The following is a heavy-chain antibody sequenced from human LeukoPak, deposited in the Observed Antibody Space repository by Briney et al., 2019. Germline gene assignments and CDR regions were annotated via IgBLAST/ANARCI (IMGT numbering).Heavy chain of an antibody. CDR2: IIPIFVTA. CDR1: GGTFSSYA. D-gene: IGHD3-22*01. Sequence: PVKVSCKASGGTFSSYATSWVRQTPGQGLEWMGGIIPIFVTANYAQKFQGRVTITTDESTSTAYMELSSLRSEDTAVYYCARGDYDSSGYYYVFDYWGQGTLVTVSS. J-gene: IGHJ4*02. CDR3: ARGDYDSSGYYYVFDY. V-gene: IGHV1-69*05.